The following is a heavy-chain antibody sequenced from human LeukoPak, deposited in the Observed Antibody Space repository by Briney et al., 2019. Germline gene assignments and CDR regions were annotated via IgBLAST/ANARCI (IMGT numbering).Heavy chain of an antibody. Sequence: ASVKVSCKASGYTFTGYYMHWVRQAPGQGLEWMGWINPNSGGTNYAQKFQGRVTMTRDTSTNTVYMELSSLRSEDTAVYYCARSLRSNWSDPWGQGTLVTVSS. V-gene: IGHV1-2*02. D-gene: IGHD5-12*01. CDR1: GYTFTGYY. CDR2: INPNSGGT. CDR3: ARSLRSNWSDP. J-gene: IGHJ5*02.